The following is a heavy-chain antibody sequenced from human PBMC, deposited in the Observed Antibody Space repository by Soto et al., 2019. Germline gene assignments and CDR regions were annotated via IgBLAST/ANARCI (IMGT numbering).Heavy chain of an antibody. Sequence: QVQLVESGGGVVQPGRSLRLSCAASGFTFSSYTMHWVRQAPGKGLEWVAVILYDGSNKYYAASVKGRFTISRDNSKNTLYLQMNSLRPEDTAVYYCARDNGEELPICWCDPWGQGTLVTVSS. V-gene: IGHV3-30-3*01. D-gene: IGHD1-7*01. J-gene: IGHJ5*02. CDR1: GFTFSSYT. CDR2: ILYDGSNK. CDR3: ARDNGEELPICWCDP.